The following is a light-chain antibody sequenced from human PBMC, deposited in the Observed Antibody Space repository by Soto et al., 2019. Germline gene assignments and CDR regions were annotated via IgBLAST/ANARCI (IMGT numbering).Light chain of an antibody. Sequence: EIVMTQSPATLSVSPGERATLSCRASQSVYSNLAWYQQKPGQAPRLLIYGVSTRATGFPARFSGSGSGTEFTLTISSLHSEDFAVYYCQQYNNWPYTFGQGTKLEIK. CDR2: GVS. CDR1: QSVYSN. CDR3: QQYNNWPYT. J-gene: IGKJ2*01. V-gene: IGKV3-15*01.